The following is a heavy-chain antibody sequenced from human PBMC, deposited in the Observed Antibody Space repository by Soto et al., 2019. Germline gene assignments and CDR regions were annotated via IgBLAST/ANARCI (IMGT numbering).Heavy chain of an antibody. Sequence: QVQLQESGPGLVKSSETLSLTCTVSGGSVTSEHYYWNWIRQPPGKGLEWIGYFFYTGSTNYNPSLESRLTMSVDVSKNHFSLRLKSVTAADTAVYYCAGGTDGKKVAYWGQGVLVTVSS. CDR3: AGGTDGKKVAY. J-gene: IGHJ4*02. V-gene: IGHV4-61*03. D-gene: IGHD5-12*01. CDR1: GGSVTSEHYY. CDR2: FFYTGST.